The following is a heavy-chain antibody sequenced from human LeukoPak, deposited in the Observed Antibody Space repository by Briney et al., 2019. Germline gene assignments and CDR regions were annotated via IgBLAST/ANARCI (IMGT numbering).Heavy chain of an antibody. D-gene: IGHD1-14*01. CDR3: ARRRKSTDN. CDR1: SESFNDYF. J-gene: IGHJ4*02. CDR2: IRPDGTT. Sequence: SETLSLTCAVYSESFNDYFCIWIRQPPGKGLEWIGEIRPDGTTTYNPSLKTRVSISLDTSKTHSSLRLRSVAAADTAVYYCARRRKSTDNWGQGSLSPSPQ. V-gene: IGHV4-34*01.